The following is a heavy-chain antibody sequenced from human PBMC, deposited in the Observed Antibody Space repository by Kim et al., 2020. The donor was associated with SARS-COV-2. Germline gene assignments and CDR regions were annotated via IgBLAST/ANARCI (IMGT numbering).Heavy chain of an antibody. CDR3: ARHGGYSSSWYYFDY. V-gene: IGHV4-39*01. Sequence: PPLKRRVTISVDTSKTQFSLKLSAGTAADTAVYYCARHGGYSSSWYYFDYWGQGTLVTVSS. J-gene: IGHJ4*02. D-gene: IGHD6-13*01.